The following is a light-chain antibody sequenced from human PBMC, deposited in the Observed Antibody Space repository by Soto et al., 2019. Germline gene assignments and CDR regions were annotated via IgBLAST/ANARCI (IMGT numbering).Light chain of an antibody. Sequence: QSVLTQPASVSGSPGQSITISFTGTSSDVGSYNLVSWYQQHPGKAPKLMIYEVSKRPSGVSNRFSGSKSGNTASLTISGLKAEDEADYYCCSYAGSSTYVFGTGTQLTVL. CDR1: SSDVGSYNL. J-gene: IGLJ1*01. V-gene: IGLV2-23*02. CDR2: EVS. CDR3: CSYAGSSTYV.